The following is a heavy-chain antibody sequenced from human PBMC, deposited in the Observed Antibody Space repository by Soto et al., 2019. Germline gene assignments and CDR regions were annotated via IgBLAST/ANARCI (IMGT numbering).Heavy chain of an antibody. CDR3: ARHRCAIG. CDR1: SGPISSCSCY. CDR2: IYSSGHT. V-gene: IGHV4-39*01. Sequence: SETLSLTCTVSSGPISSCSCYWDWNRRPPGKGLEWIGSIYSSGHTYSNPSLKSRVAMFIDTSKNQFSLKRTSVTAADTGLYYCARHRCAIGWG. D-gene: IGHD2-21*01. J-gene: IGHJ1*01.